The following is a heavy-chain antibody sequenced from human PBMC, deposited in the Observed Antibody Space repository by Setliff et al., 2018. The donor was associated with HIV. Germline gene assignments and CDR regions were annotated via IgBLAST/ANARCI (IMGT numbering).Heavy chain of an antibody. J-gene: IGHJ6*03. CDR1: GGTFSSCA. CDR3: ARVGGSGSYYNEVYYYYYMDV. Sequence: SVKVSCKASGGTFSSCAISWVRQAPGQGLEWVGGIIPIFGTSNYAQKFQDRVTIIADESTSTVYMELSSLRSEDTAVYFCARVGGSGSYYNEVYYYYYMDVWGKGTTVTVSS. V-gene: IGHV1-69*13. D-gene: IGHD3-10*01. CDR2: IIPIFGTS.